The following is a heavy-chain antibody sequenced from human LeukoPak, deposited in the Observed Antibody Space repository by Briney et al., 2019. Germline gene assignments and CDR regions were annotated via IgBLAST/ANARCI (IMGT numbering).Heavy chain of an antibody. J-gene: IGHJ4*02. CDR3: ARPSPPGDGYNPPDH. CDR1: GFNFDNFA. Sequence: QPGGSLRLSCVVSGFNFDNFAMHWVRQPLGKGLEWVAVISHDGRTKYYADSMKGRITISRDNSKNTLFRQMNNLRSEDTAVYFYARPSPPGDGYNPPDHWGQGTLVTVSS. D-gene: IGHD5-24*01. CDR2: ISHDGRTK. V-gene: IGHV3-30*04.